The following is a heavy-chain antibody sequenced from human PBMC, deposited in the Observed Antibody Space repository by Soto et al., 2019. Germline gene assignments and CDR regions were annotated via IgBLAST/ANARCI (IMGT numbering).Heavy chain of an antibody. CDR2: ISTFHGNT. CDR3: ARDTYDTTGYPLDY. V-gene: IGHV1-18*04. CDR1: GYTFTSYG. J-gene: IGHJ4*02. Sequence: ASVKVSCKASGYTFTSYGISWVRQAPGQGLEWMGWISTFHGNTNYAQKFQGSVTMTTDTSTSTAHMELRSLTSDDTAIYYCARDTYDTTGYPLDYCGQGTLVTVSS. D-gene: IGHD3-22*01.